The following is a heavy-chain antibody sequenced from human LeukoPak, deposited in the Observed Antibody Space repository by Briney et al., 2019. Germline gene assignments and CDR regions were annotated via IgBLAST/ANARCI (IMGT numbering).Heavy chain of an antibody. Sequence: GESLKISCKGSGYTFTSYDINWVRQATGQGLEWMGWMNPNSGNTGYAQKFQGRVTMTRNTSISTAYMELSSLRSEDTAVYYCASSAAMAPGTWWGQGTLVTVSS. D-gene: IGHD5-18*01. CDR2: MNPNSGNT. J-gene: IGHJ4*02. V-gene: IGHV1-8*01. CDR1: GYTFTSYD. CDR3: ASSAAMAPGTW.